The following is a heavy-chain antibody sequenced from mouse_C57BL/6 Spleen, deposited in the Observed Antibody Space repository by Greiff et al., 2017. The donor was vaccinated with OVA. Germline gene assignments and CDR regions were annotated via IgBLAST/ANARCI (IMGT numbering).Heavy chain of an antibody. V-gene: IGHV5-16*01. CDR3: ARVDYYAMDY. J-gene: IGHJ4*01. CDR2: INYDGSST. Sequence: EVQVVESEGGLVQPGSSMKLSCTASGFTFSDYYMAWVRQVPEKGLEWVANINYDGSSTYYLDSLKSRFIISRDNAKNILYLQMSSLKSEDTATYYCARVDYYAMDYWGQGTSVTVSS. CDR1: GFTFSDYY.